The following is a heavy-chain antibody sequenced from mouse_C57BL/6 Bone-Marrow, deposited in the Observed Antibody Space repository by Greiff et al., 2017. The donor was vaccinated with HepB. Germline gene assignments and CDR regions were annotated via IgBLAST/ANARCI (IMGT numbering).Heavy chain of an antibody. CDR1: GFTFSDAW. Sequence: EVMLVESGGGLVQPGGSMKLSCAASGFTFSDAWMDWVRQSPEQGLEWVAEIRNKANNHATYYAESVKGRFTISRDDSKSSVYLQMHSLRAEDTGIYYCTREGAYDYDGSGFAYWGQGTLVTVSA. CDR3: TREGAYDYDGSGFAY. V-gene: IGHV6-6*01. D-gene: IGHD2-4*01. CDR2: IRNKANNHAT. J-gene: IGHJ3*01.